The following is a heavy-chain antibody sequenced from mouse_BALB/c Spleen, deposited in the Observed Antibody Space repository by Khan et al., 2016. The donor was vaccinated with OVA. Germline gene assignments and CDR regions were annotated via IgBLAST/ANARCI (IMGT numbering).Heavy chain of an antibody. J-gene: IGHJ3*01. CDR3: ARDGYSHCFAY. Sequence: VQLKQSGAELVRPGALVNLSCKASGFNIKDYYMHWVKQRPEQGLVWIGRIDPENGNTIYDPKFQGKASITSDTSSNTAYLQLSSLTSEDTAVDCGARDGYSHCFAYWGQGTLVTVSA. CDR1: GFNIKDYY. D-gene: IGHD2-3*01. V-gene: IGHV14-1*02. CDR2: IDPENGNT.